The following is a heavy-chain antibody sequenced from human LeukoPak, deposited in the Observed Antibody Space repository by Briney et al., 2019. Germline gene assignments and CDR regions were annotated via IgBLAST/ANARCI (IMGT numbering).Heavy chain of an antibody. CDR1: GFTFSRSA. CDR3: AKGLSSSSPLDY. Sequence: WGSLRLSCAASGFTFSRSAMSWVRQAPGKGLECVSLISGSGGTTYYADSVKGRFTISRDNSKNTLFLQMNSLRAEDTAVYYCAKGLSSSSPLDYWGQGTLVTVSS. D-gene: IGHD6-6*01. CDR2: ISGSGGTT. V-gene: IGHV3-23*01. J-gene: IGHJ4*02.